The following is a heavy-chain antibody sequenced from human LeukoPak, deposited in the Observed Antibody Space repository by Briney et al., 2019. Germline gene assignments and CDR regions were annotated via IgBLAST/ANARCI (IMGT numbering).Heavy chain of an antibody. Sequence: PGGSLRLSCAASGFSFNIYWMSWVRQAPGKGLEWVANINHDGSEKYYVDSVKGRFTISRDNAENSLYLQMNSLRAEDTAVYYFTRNVYWRFDYWGQGTLVSVSS. CDR1: GFSFNIYW. V-gene: IGHV3-7*03. CDR2: INHDGSEK. CDR3: TRNVYWRFDY. D-gene: IGHD1-26*01. J-gene: IGHJ4*02.